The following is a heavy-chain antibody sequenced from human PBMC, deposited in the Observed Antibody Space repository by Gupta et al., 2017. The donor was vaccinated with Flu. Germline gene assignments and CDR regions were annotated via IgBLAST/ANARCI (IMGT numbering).Heavy chain of an antibody. CDR2: MNPNSGHT. CDR1: GDTFTSYT. CDR3: ARGAGDSL. V-gene: IGHV1-8*01. J-gene: IGHJ4*02. Sequence: ASGDTFTSYTINWVRQATGQGLEWMGWMNPNSGHTGYAQRFQGKVTMTRDIAMSTAYLELNSLTSEDTAVYVCARGAGDSLWGQGTLVTVSS. D-gene: IGHD2-15*01.